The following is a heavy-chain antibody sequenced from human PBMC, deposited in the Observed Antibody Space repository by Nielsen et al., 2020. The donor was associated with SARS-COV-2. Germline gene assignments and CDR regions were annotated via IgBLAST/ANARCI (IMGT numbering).Heavy chain of an antibody. J-gene: IGHJ4*02. V-gene: IGHV3-74*01. D-gene: IGHD5-24*01. CDR1: GFSFSTIW. CDR2: ISQDGSAT. CDR3: ASRQDGYNYDTH. Sequence: ESLKISCGASGFSFSTIWMPWVRQAPAKGLVRVSRISQDGSATNYGDLVQGRFTISRDNARNTLYLWLNGLRAEDTGVYYCASRQDGYNYDTHWGQGTRVTVSS.